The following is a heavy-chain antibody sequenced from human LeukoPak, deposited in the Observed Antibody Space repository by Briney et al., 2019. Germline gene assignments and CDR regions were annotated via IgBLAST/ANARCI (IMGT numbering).Heavy chain of an antibody. D-gene: IGHD3-10*01. Sequence: GGSLRLSCAASGFTFSSYGMHWVRQAPGKGLEWVAVISYDGSNKYYADSVKGRFTISRDNSKNTLYLQMNSLRAEDAAVYYCAKDFTGFNGMDVWGQGTTVTVSS. CDR3: AKDFTGFNGMDV. CDR1: GFTFSSYG. CDR2: ISYDGSNK. V-gene: IGHV3-30*18. J-gene: IGHJ6*02.